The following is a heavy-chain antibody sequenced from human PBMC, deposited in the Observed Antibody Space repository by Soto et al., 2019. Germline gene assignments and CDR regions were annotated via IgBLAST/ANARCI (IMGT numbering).Heavy chain of an antibody. Sequence: SETLSLTCAVYGGSFSVYYWRWIRHPPGKGLEWIGEINHSGSTNYNPSLKSRVTISVDTSKNQFSLKLSSVTAADTAVYYCASLLAGPGYQASYYYYGMDVWGQGTTVTVSS. CDR3: ASLLAGPGYQASYYYYGMDV. CDR1: GGSFSVYY. D-gene: IGHD5-12*01. V-gene: IGHV4-34*01. CDR2: INHSGST. J-gene: IGHJ6*02.